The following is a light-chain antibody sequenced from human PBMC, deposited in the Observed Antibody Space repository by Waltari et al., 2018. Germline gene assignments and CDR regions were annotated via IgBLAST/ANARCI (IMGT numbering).Light chain of an antibody. CDR1: LSLLYNSNNKNY. CDR3: QQYYNTPLT. J-gene: IGKJ3*01. Sequence: DIVMTQSPESLAVSLGERATINCKYSLSLLYNSNNKNYLAWYQQKPGQPPKLLFYWASTRESGVPERFSVSGSRTDFTLTISSLQAEDVAVYFCQQYYNTPLTFGPGTKVDVK. CDR2: WAS. V-gene: IGKV4-1*01.